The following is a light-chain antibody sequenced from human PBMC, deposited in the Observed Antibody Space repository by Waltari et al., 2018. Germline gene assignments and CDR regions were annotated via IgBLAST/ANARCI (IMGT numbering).Light chain of an antibody. CDR3: AAWDDSLKGVL. Sequence: QSVLTQTPPVSEAPRHGVTISCSGSRSNIGNNAVNWYHQGPGKAPKLLVFADDLLPSGVSDRFSGSKSGTSASLAISGLRSEDEGVYFCAAWDDSLKGVLFGGGTKLTVL. J-gene: IGLJ2*01. CDR1: RSNIGNNA. V-gene: IGLV1-36*01. CDR2: ADD.